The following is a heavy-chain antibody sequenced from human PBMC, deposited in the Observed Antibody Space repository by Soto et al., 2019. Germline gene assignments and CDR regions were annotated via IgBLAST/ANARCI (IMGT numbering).Heavy chain of an antibody. CDR3: ARDLAAALDY. CDR1: GFTFSSYG. CDR2: IWYDGSNK. Sequence: QVQLVESGGGVVQPGRSLRLSCAASGFTFSSYGMHWVRQAPGKGLEWVAVIWYDGSNKYYADSVKGRFTISRDNSKNTLHLQMNSLRAEDTAVHYCARDLAAALDYWGQGTLVTVSS. D-gene: IGHD6-13*01. J-gene: IGHJ4*02. V-gene: IGHV3-33*01.